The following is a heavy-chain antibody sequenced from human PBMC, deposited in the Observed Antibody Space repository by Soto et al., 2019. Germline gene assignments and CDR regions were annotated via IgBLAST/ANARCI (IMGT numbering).Heavy chain of an antibody. Sequence: EVPLVESGGGLVKPGGALRLSCAASGFTFSSYSMNWVRQAPGKGLEWVSSISSSSSYIYYADSVKGRFTISRDNAKNSLYLQMNSLRAEYTAVYYCARMGSQRYYYYGMDVWGQGTTITVS. J-gene: IGHJ6*02. CDR2: ISSSSSYI. CDR3: ARMGSQRYYYYGMDV. V-gene: IGHV3-21*01. D-gene: IGHD6-25*01. CDR1: GFTFSSYS.